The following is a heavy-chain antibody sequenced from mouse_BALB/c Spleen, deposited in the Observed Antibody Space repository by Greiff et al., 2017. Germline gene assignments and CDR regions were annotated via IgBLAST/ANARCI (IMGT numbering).Heavy chain of an antibody. CDR2: ISSGGGST. V-gene: IGHV5-12-1*01. D-gene: IGHD2-1*01. J-gene: IGHJ4*01. CDR1: GFAFSSYD. CDR3: ARHHGNYNMDY. Sequence: EVQLVESGGGLVKPGGSLKLSCAASGFAFSSYDMSWVRQTPEKRLEWVAYISSGGGSTYYPDTVKGRFTISRDNAKNTLYLQMSSLKSEDTAMYYCARHHGNYNMDYWGQGTSVTVSS.